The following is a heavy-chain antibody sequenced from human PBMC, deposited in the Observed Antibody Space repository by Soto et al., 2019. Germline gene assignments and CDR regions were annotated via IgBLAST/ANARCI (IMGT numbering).Heavy chain of an antibody. Sequence: EVQLVESGGGLVQPGGSLRLSCAASGFTFSSYWMHWVRQAPGKGLVWVSRINSDGSSTSYADSVKGRFTISRDNAKNTLYLQMNSLRAEDTAVYYCARVYAARPDYYFDYWGQGTLVTVSS. J-gene: IGHJ4*02. CDR3: ARVYAARPDYYFDY. CDR2: INSDGSST. D-gene: IGHD6-6*01. V-gene: IGHV3-74*01. CDR1: GFTFSSYW.